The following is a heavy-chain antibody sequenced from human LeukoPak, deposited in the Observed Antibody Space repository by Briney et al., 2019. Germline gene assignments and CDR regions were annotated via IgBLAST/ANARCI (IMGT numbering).Heavy chain of an antibody. D-gene: IGHD3-10*01. CDR1: GYTFTSYA. CDR2: INAGNGNT. V-gene: IGHV1-3*01. Sequence: ASVKVSCKASGYTFTSYAMHWVRQAPGQRLEWMGWINAGNGNTKYSQKFQGRVTITRDTSASTAYMELSSLRSEDTAVYYCATGSMVRGVRIVYWGQGTLVTVSS. J-gene: IGHJ4*02. CDR3: ATGSMVRGVRIVY.